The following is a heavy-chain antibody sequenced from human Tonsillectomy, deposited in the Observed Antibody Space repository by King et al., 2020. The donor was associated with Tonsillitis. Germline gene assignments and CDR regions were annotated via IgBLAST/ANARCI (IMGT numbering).Heavy chain of an antibody. J-gene: IGHJ4*02. V-gene: IGHV3-9*01. CDR2: IRWNSGTI. D-gene: IGHD3-22*01. CDR1: GFSFDDYA. Sequence: QLVQSGGALVQPGRSLRLSCAASGFSFDDYAMHWVRQAPGKGLEWVSGIRWNSGTIGYADSVKGRFTISRDNAKNFLYLQMNSLRAEDTALYYCTKDPDYYDSSTSWGQGPLVTVSS. CDR3: TKDPDYYDSSTS.